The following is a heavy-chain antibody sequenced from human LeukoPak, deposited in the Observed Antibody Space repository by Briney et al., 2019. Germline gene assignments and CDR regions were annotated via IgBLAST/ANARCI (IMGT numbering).Heavy chain of an antibody. CDR3: ARGGSMVRGVL. Sequence: PGRSLRLSCVVSGFTVSSDLMNWVRQAPGKGLEWVSAMNSGGETYYADSVRGRFIISRDKSRNTLYLQMNSLRVDDTAVYYCARGGSMVRGVLWGQGTLVTVSS. CDR2: MNSGGET. CDR1: GFTVSSDL. J-gene: IGHJ4*02. V-gene: IGHV3-53*01. D-gene: IGHD3-10*01.